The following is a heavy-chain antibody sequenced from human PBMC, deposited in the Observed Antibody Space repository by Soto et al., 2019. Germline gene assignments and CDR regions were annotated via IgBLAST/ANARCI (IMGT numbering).Heavy chain of an antibody. V-gene: IGHV4-39*01. Sequence: PSETLSLTCTVSGGPISSSSYYWGWIRQPPGKGLEWIGSIYYSGSTYYNPSLKSRVTISVDTSKNQFSLKLSSVTAADTAVYYCARLGLLWFGELSKSDYWGQGTLVTVSS. CDR2: IYYSGST. CDR3: ARLGLLWFGELSKSDY. D-gene: IGHD3-10*01. CDR1: GGPISSSSYY. J-gene: IGHJ4*02.